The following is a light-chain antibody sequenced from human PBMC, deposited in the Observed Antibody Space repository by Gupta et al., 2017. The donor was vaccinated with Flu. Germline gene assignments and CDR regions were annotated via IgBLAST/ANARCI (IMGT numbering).Light chain of an antibody. CDR1: NSDVGGYNY. Sequence: QSALTQPASVAVSPAQASTISFTGTNSDVGGYNYVSWYQQHTGKAPKLMIYDVSNRPSGVSNRFSGSKSGTTASLTISGLQAEDEADYYCSSYTSSSNMVVFGGGTKLTVL. V-gene: IGLV2-14*01. CDR3: SSYTSSSNMVV. J-gene: IGLJ3*02. CDR2: DVS.